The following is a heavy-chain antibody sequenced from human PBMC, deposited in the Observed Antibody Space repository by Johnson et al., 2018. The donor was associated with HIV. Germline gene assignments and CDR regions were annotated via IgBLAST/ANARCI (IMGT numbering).Heavy chain of an antibody. CDR2: IYSGGSI. J-gene: IGHJ3*02. D-gene: IGHD1-1*01. CDR1: AFTFSSND. Sequence: EVQLVESGGGLVQPGGSLRLSCGASAFTFSSNDMKWVRQAPGKGLEWVSVIYSGGSIYYADSVKGRFTISRDNAKNSLYLQMNSLRAEDTAVYYCARGDGYRRAFDIWGQGTMVTVSS. CDR3: ARGDGYRRAFDI. V-gene: IGHV3-66*01.